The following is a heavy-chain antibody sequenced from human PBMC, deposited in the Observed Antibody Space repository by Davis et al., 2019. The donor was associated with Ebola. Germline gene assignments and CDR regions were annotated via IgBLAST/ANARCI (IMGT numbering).Heavy chain of an antibody. CDR2: ISVRSIT. Sequence: PSETLPLTCAASGFIFSSYAMSWVRQAPGKGLEWVSSISVRSITYHADSVKGRFTISRDNSKNTLYLQMNSLRAEDTAVYYCAKVHPPTTVTTGWFDPWGQGTLVTVSS. V-gene: IGHV3-23*01. CDR1: GFIFSSYA. CDR3: AKVHPPTTVTTGWFDP. D-gene: IGHD4-17*01. J-gene: IGHJ5*02.